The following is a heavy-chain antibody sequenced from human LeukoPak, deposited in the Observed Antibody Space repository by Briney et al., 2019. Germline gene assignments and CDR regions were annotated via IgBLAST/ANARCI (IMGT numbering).Heavy chain of an antibody. CDR1: GGTFSSYA. Sequence: SVKVSCKASGGTFSSYAISWVRQAPGQGLEWMGRIIPILGIANYAQKFQGRVTITADKSTSTAYMELSSLRSEDTAVYYCARVNGYYGLGGAFDIWGQGTMVTVSS. CDR2: IIPILGIA. J-gene: IGHJ3*02. V-gene: IGHV1-69*04. CDR3: ARVNGYYGLGGAFDI. D-gene: IGHD3-22*01.